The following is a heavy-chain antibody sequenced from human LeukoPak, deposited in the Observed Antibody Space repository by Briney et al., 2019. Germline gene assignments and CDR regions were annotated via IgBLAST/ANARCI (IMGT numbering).Heavy chain of an antibody. J-gene: IGHJ6*03. V-gene: IGHV1-69*05. D-gene: IGHD2-2*01. CDR3: AGATNRIPAAIGGYYYYYMDV. CDR2: IIPIFGTA. Sequence: ASVKVSCKASGGTFSSYAISWVRQAPGQGLEWMGGIIPIFGTANYAQKFQGRVTITTDESTSTAYMELSSLRSEDTAVYYCAGATNRIPAAIGGYYYYYMDVWGKGTTVTASS. CDR1: GGTFSSYA.